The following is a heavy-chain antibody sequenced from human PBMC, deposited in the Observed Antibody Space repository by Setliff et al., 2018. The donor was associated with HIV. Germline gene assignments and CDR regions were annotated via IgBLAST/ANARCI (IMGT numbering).Heavy chain of an antibody. D-gene: IGHD3-10*01. J-gene: IGHJ3*02. V-gene: IGHV1-46*01. CDR2: INPTGAIT. CDR1: GYAFTDYS. CDR3: ASKGGSENYPDSDAFDI. Sequence: ASVKVSCKTSGYAFTDYSIHWVRQAPGQGLEWVGRINPTGAITFYPQKFQARVTMTRDTSTSTVYLELRSLRSEDTAVYFCASKGGSENYPDSDAFDIWGQGTLVTVSS.